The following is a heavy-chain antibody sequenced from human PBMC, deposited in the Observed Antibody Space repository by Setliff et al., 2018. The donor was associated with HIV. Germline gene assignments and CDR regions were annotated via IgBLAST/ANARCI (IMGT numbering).Heavy chain of an antibody. Sequence: PGGSLRLSCAASGFALSTYDMHWVRQAPGKGLVWVSRLSRDGTYTHYADSVKGRFSISRDNAKNTLYLQMNGLRGEDTAVYYRAKDGYDSSNYYGLVDFWGQGALVTVSS. CDR1: GFALSTYD. CDR3: AKDGYDSSNYYGLVDF. CDR2: LSRDGTYT. V-gene: IGHV3-74*01. J-gene: IGHJ4*02. D-gene: IGHD3-22*01.